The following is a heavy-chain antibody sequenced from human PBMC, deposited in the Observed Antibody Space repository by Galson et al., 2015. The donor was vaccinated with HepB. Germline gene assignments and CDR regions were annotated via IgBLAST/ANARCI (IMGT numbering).Heavy chain of an antibody. CDR1: GFIFSSYA. Sequence: SLRLSCAASGFIFSSYAMSWVRQAPGKGLEWVSTLSGGGRSTYYADSVEGRFTISRDNSKNTVYLQMNSLRAEDTAVYYCAKAGQWLPYSDYWGQGTLVTVSS. J-gene: IGHJ4*02. D-gene: IGHD6-19*01. CDR3: AKAGQWLPYSDY. V-gene: IGHV3-23*01. CDR2: LSGGGRST.